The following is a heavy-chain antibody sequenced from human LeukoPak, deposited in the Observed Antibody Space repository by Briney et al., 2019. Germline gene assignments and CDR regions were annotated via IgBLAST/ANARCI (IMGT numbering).Heavy chain of an antibody. Sequence: SETLSLTCTVSGGSISSSSYYWGWIRQPPGKGLEWIGSIYYSGSTYYNPSLKSRVTISVDTSKNQFSLDLSSVTAADTAVYYCARHLGSGSYYNAFDIWGQGTMVTVSS. V-gene: IGHV4-39*01. J-gene: IGHJ3*02. CDR3: ARHLGSGSYYNAFDI. D-gene: IGHD3-10*01. CDR2: IYYSGST. CDR1: GGSISSSSYY.